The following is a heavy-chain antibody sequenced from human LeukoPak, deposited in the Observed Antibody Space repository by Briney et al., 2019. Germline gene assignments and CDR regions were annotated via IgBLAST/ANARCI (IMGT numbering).Heavy chain of an antibody. D-gene: IGHD6-13*01. CDR3: ARAPYSSSLYYFDY. V-gene: IGHV3-66*01. J-gene: IGHJ4*02. CDR1: GFTVSSNY. CDR2: IYSGGST. Sequence: PGGSLRLSCAASGFTVSSNYMSWVRQAPGKGLEWVSVIYSGGSTYYADSVKGRFTISRDNSKNTLYLQMNSLRAEDTAVYYCARAPYSSSLYYFDYWGQGTLVTVSS.